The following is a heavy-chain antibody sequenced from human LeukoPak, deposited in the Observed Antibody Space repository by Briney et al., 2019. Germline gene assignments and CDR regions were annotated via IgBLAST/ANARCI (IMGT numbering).Heavy chain of an antibody. D-gene: IGHD4-23*01. V-gene: IGHV1-2*02. CDR1: GYTFTGYY. J-gene: IGHJ6*03. CDR3: AREGYGGNIDYMDV. CDR2: INPNSGGT. Sequence: ASVKVSCKASGYTFTGYYMHWVRQAPGQGLEWMGWINPNSGGTSYAQKFQGRVTMTRDTSTSTVYMELSSLRSEDTAVYYCAREGYGGNIDYMDVWGKGTTVTVSS.